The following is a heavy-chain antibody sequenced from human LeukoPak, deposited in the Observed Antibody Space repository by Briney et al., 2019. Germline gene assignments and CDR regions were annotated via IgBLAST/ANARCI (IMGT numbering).Heavy chain of an antibody. CDR1: GGSISSSTNY. CDR2: IYYSGST. CDR3: AKFRAPSAWWFDP. V-gene: IGHV4-39*01. J-gene: IGHJ5*02. Sequence: MASETLSLTCTVSGGSISSSTNYWGWIRQPPGKGLEWIGIIYYSGSTYYNPSLKSRVSISVDTSKNQLSLKLSSVTAADTAVYYCAKFRAPSAWWFDPWGQGTLVTVSS.